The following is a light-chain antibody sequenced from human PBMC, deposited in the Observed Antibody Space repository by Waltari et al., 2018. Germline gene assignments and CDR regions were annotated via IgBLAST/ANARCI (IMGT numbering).Light chain of an antibody. J-gene: IGKJ1*01. Sequence: DIQMTQSPSSLSASVGDTVTITCRASQNIDKYLHWYHQKSGNAPKLLIFAGSPLQPGVPSRFSGSGSGTDFTLTISDLQPEDFATYFCQQSYRSPWTFGLGTQVDIK. V-gene: IGKV1-39*01. CDR2: AGS. CDR3: QQSYRSPWT. CDR1: QNIDKY.